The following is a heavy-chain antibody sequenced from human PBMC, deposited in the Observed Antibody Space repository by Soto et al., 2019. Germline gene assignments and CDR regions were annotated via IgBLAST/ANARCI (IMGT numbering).Heavy chain of an antibody. CDR1: GDSFTGFW. V-gene: IGHV5-51*01. CDR3: ARQHPLDSRVWYD. J-gene: IGHJ4*02. Sequence: GESLKISCKVFGDSFTGFWIGWVRQMPGKGLEWVASIYPRDSDIRYNPSFQGQVTISADRSTTTAYLQWSSLKASDTAIYYCARQHPLDSRVWYDWGQGTLVTVSS. D-gene: IGHD6-19*01. CDR2: IYPRDSDI.